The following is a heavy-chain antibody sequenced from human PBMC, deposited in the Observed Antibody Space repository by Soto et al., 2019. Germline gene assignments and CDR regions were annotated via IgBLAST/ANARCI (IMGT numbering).Heavy chain of an antibody. CDR1: GYSISSDNW. CDR3: ATKENGKQYFDF. CDR2: IHYSGIT. D-gene: IGHD1-26*01. V-gene: IGHV4-28*01. J-gene: IGHJ4*02. Sequence: SETLSLTCGVSGYSISSDNWWVWIRQPPGKGLEWIGYIHYSGITYSNPSLKSRLTMSVDTSKNQFSLKLISVTAVDTAVYYCATKENGKQYFDFWGQGTLVTVSS.